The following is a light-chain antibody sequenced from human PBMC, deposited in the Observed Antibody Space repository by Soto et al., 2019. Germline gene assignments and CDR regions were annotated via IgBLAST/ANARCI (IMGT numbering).Light chain of an antibody. V-gene: IGKV3-20*01. J-gene: IGKJ4*01. Sequence: IVLTQSPGTLSLSPGERATLSCRASQDVDSNFLAWYQQRPGQAPRLLIYGSSRRATGIPDRFSGSGSGTDFTLTISSVGPEDIAVYFCHQYYSSITFGGGTKVEVK. CDR1: QDVDSNF. CDR3: HQYYSSIT. CDR2: GSS.